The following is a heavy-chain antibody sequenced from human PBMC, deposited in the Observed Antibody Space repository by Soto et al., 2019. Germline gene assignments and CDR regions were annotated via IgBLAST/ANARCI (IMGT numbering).Heavy chain of an antibody. CDR2: IGVGGGDR. CDR1: GFTFSSYA. Sequence: VQLLESGGGLVQPGGSLRLSCAASGFTFSSYAMSWVRQAPGKGLEWVSIIGVGGGDRYYPESVKGRFTISRDNSRDTLYLEMNSLRDEDTAVYYCARVRFGELVWGQGTLVTASS. J-gene: IGHJ4*02. V-gene: IGHV3-23*01. CDR3: ARVRFGELV. D-gene: IGHD3-10*01.